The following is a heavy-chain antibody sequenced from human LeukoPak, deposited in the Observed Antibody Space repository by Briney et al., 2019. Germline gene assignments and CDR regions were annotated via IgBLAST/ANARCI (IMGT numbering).Heavy chain of an antibody. J-gene: IGHJ4*02. CDR1: GFTFNSYT. CDR3: ARDPILGPPDYFDY. Sequence: AGGSLRLSCAASGFTFNSYTTFWVRQAPGKGLECLAVTSNDESIKYYADSVKGRFTISRDNSRETLFLEMSSLRVEDTAVYYCARDPILGPPDYFDYWGRGTLVTVSS. CDR2: TSNDESIK. V-gene: IGHV3-30-3*01. D-gene: IGHD1-14*01.